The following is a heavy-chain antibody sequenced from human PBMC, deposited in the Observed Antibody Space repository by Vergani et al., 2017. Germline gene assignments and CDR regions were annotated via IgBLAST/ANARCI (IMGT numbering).Heavy chain of an antibody. CDR3: AREYSSTSGHAFDF. Sequence: QVQLVESGGGVVQPGGSLRLSCAASGFTFTNYGMHWVRQAPGKGLEWVSFVSTGTKSQSYAESVKGRFTISRDSAKNSLYLQMDSLRAEDTAVYYCAREYSSTSGHAFDFWGQGKKVTVSS. CDR2: VSTGTKSQ. CDR1: GFTFTNYG. J-gene: IGHJ3*01. D-gene: IGHD2-2*01. V-gene: IGHV3-NL1*01.